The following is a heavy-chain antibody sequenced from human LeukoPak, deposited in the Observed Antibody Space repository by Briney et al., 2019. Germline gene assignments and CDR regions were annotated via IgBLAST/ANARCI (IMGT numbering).Heavy chain of an antibody. V-gene: IGHV3-30-3*01. Sequence: PGGSLRLSCAASGFTFSSYAMHWVRQAPGKGLEWVAVISYDGSNKYYADSVKGRFTISRDNSKNTLYLQMNSLRAEDTAVYYCAKDMHYLAEYFQHWGQGTLVTVSS. CDR2: ISYDGSNK. CDR1: GFTFSSYA. CDR3: AKDMHYLAEYFQH. D-gene: IGHD1-26*01. J-gene: IGHJ1*01.